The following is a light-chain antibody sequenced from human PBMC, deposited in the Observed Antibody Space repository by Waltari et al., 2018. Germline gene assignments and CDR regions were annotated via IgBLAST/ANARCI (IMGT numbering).Light chain of an antibody. CDR3: MQALQSPFT. Sequence: DIVMTQSPLSLPVTPGEPASISCRSSQSLQHSNGYNYLDWYLQKPGQAPHLLIYLGQNRAAGVPDRFSGSGSGTDFTLKISGVEAEDVGVYYCMQALQSPFTFGPGTKVDIK. CDR2: LGQ. CDR1: QSLQHSNGYNY. J-gene: IGKJ3*01. V-gene: IGKV2-28*01.